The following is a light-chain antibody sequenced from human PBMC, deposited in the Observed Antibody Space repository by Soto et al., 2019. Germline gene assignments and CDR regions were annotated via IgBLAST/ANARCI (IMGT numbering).Light chain of an antibody. J-gene: IGKJ2*01. Sequence: IQLTQSPSSLSASVGDRVTITCRASQGISTFLAWYQQKPGKAPKLLIQAASTLQSGVPSRFSGSGSGTDFTLAISSLQPEDSATYYCQQLHTYPYTFGQGTKLDI. CDR2: AAS. V-gene: IGKV1-9*01. CDR1: QGISTF. CDR3: QQLHTYPYT.